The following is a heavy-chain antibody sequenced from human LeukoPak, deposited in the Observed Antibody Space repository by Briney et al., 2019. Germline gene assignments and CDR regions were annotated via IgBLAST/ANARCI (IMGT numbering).Heavy chain of an antibody. J-gene: IGHJ4*02. CDR2: ISGSGGST. CDR1: GFTFSAYG. V-gene: IGHV3-23*01. D-gene: IGHD3-16*01. CDR3: ATSIMITFGGVFDY. Sequence: TGGSLRLSCAASGFTFSAYGMNWVRQAPGKGLEWVSAISGSGGSTYYADSVKGRFTISRDNSKNTLYLQMNSLRAEDTAVYYCATSIMITFGGVFDYWGQGTLVTVSS.